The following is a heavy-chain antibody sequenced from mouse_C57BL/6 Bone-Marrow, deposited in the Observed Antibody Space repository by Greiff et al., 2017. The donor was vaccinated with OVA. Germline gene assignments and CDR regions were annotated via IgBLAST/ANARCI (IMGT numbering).Heavy chain of an antibody. CDR2: INYDGSST. CDR1: GFTFSDSY. V-gene: IGHV5-16*01. D-gene: IGHD3-2*02. J-gene: IGHJ3*01. Sequence: VQLKESEGGLVQPGSSMKLSCTASGFTFSDSYMAWVRQVPEKGLEWVANINYDGSSTYYLDSLKSRFIISRDNAKNILYLQMSSLKSEDTATYYCARVDSSGYGVFAYGGQGTLVTVSA. CDR3: ARVDSSGYGVFAY.